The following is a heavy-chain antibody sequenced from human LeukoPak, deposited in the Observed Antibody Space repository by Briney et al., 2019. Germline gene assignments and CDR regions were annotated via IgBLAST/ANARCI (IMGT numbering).Heavy chain of an antibody. CDR3: ARVNLRGGQYNWFDP. CDR2: ITPIIGLA. CDR1: GGTFNSHI. D-gene: IGHD3-16*01. Sequence: SVKVSCKTSGGTFNSHIFSWVRQAPGQGLEWMGRITPIIGLANYAQKFQGRLTISADKATSTAYMELSSLRSEDTALYYCARVNLRGGQYNWFDPWGHGTLVTVSS. J-gene: IGHJ5*02. V-gene: IGHV1-69*02.